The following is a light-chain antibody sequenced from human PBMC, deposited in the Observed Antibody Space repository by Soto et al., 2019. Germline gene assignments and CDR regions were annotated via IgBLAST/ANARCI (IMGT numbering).Light chain of an antibody. CDR2: GAS. V-gene: IGKV3D-20*02. Sequence: EIVLTQSPGTLSLSPGERATLSCRASQSVSSSYLAWYQQKPGQAPRLLIYGASVRATGVPARFSGSGSGTEFTLTISSLEPEDSAVYYCQQRHMWPITFGQGTRLEIK. CDR3: QQRHMWPIT. J-gene: IGKJ5*01. CDR1: QSVSSSY.